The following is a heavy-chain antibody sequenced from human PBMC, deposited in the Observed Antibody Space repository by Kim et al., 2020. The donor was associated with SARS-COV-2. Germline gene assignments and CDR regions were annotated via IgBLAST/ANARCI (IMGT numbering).Heavy chain of an antibody. D-gene: IGHD3-10*01. Sequence: SETLSLTCTVSGYSISSGYYWGWIRQPPGKGLEWIGSIYHSGSTYYNPSLKSRVTISVDTSKNQFSLKLSSVTAADTAVYYCARDRPGSVDYWGQGTLVTVSS. CDR3: ARDRPGSVDY. J-gene: IGHJ4*02. CDR1: GYSISSGYY. V-gene: IGHV4-38-2*02. CDR2: IYHSGST.